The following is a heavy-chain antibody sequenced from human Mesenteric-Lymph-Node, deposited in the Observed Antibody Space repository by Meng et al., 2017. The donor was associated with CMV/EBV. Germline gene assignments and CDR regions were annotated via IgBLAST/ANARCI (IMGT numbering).Heavy chain of an antibody. J-gene: IGHJ3*02. V-gene: IGHV3-11*01. CDR3: AKEGATLAFDI. Sequence: YADSLKGRFTISRDNAKNSRYLQMNSLRAEDTAVYYCAKEGATLAFDIWGQGTMVTVSS. D-gene: IGHD1-26*01.